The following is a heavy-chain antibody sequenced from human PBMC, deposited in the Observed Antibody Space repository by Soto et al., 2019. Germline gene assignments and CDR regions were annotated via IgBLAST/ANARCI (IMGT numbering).Heavy chain of an antibody. CDR2: VYNDGDTT. CDR3: EIRPGYSAGGDY. D-gene: IGHD2-15*01. CDR1: GLTFRTYW. Sequence: EVHLVESGGGLVQPGGSLRLSCAASGLTFRTYWVIWVRQAPGKGLVWVSRVYNDGDTTMHAASVTGGFPISRDNAKNAVYLPMSGLRVEDTAMYYCEIRPGYSAGGDYWGQGNLVTVSS. J-gene: IGHJ4*02. V-gene: IGHV3-74*03.